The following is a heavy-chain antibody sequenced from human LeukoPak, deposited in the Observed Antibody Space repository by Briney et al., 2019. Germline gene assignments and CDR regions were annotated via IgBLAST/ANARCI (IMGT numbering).Heavy chain of an antibody. J-gene: IGHJ4*02. CDR1: GFTFSSYG. CDR3: AKDRGGYNYGRFDY. V-gene: IGHV3-23*01. Sequence: GGSLRLSCAASGFTFSSYGMSWVRQAPGKGLEWVSAISGSGGSTYYADSVKGRFTISRDNSKNTLYLQMNSLRAEDTAVYYCAKDRGGYNYGRFDYWGQGTLVTVSS. CDR2: ISGSGGST. D-gene: IGHD5-24*01.